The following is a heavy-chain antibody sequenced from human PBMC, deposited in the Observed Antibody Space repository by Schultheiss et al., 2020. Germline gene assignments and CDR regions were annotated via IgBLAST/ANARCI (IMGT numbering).Heavy chain of an antibody. CDR3: AKGAREGFGELFGL. CDR1: GFTFSSYS. J-gene: IGHJ4*02. D-gene: IGHD3-10*01. CDR2: ISSSSSYI. Sequence: GGSLRLSCAASGFTFSSYSMNWVRQAPGKGLEWVSSISSSSSYIYYADSVKGRFTISRDNSKNTLYLQMNSLRAEDTAVYYCAKGAREGFGELFGLWGQGTLVTVSS. V-gene: IGHV3-21*01.